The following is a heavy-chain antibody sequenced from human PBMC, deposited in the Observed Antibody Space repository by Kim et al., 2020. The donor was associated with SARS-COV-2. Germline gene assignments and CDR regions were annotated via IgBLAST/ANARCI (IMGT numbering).Heavy chain of an antibody. D-gene: IGHD3-3*01. J-gene: IGHJ4*02. CDR2: IYYSGST. CDR1: GGSISSGGYY. CDR3: ARVREDFWTLGSLAFDY. Sequence: SETLSLTCTVSGGSISSGGYYWSWIRQHPGKGLEWIGYIYYSGSTYYNPSLKSRVTISVDTSKNQFSLKLSSVTAADTAVYYCARVREDFWTLGSLAFDYWGQGTRVPVSS. V-gene: IGHV4-31*03.